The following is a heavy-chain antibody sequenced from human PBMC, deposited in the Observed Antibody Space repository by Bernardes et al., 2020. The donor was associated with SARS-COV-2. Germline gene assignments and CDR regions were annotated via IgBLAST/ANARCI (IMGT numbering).Heavy chain of an antibody. CDR2: LNPNSGNT. J-gene: IGHJ6*02. CDR3: ARGRGWLQISRNYGMDV. Sequence: SVKVSCKASGYTFTSYDINWVRQATGQGLAWMGWLNPNSGNTGYAQKFQGRVTMTRNTSISTAYMELSSLRSEDTAVYYCARGRGWLQISRNYGMDVWGQGTTVTVSS. CDR1: GYTFTSYD. D-gene: IGHD5-12*01. V-gene: IGHV1-8*01.